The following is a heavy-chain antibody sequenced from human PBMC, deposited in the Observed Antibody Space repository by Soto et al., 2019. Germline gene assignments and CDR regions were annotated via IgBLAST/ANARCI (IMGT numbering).Heavy chain of an antibody. Sequence: GGSLRLSCAASGFTFSSYAMSWVRQAPGKGLEWVSAISGSGGSTYYADSVKGRFTISRDSAKNSLYLQMNSLRTEDTAVYYCVRGTIVGATFTYWGQGTLVTVSS. CDR3: VRGTIVGATFTY. CDR1: GFTFSSYA. D-gene: IGHD1-26*01. V-gene: IGHV3-23*01. J-gene: IGHJ4*02. CDR2: ISGSGGST.